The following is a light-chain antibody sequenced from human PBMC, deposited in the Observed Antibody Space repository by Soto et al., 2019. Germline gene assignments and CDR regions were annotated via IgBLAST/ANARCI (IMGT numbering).Light chain of an antibody. Sequence: QSALTPPASVSGSPGQSITISCTGSRSDVGGYNYVPWYQQHSGKAPPCMIYEVSNRPSGVSNRFSGSKSGNTASLTISGLQAEDEADYSCSSYTSSSSLEVFGTGTKVTVL. CDR1: RSDVGGYNY. J-gene: IGLJ1*01. V-gene: IGLV2-14*01. CDR3: SSYTSSSSLEV. CDR2: EVS.